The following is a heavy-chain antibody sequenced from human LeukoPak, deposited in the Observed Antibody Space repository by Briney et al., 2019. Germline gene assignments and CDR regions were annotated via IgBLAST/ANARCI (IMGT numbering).Heavy chain of an antibody. Sequence: VGSLRLSCAASGFTFDDYGMSWVRQALGKGLEWVSGINWNGGSTGYADSVKGRFTISRDNAKNSLYLQMNSLRAEDTALYYCARDQFGVIIVTSQYYFDYWGQGTLVTVSS. CDR3: ARDQFGVIIVTSQYYFDY. CDR2: INWNGGST. D-gene: IGHD3-3*01. CDR1: GFTFDDYG. V-gene: IGHV3-20*04. J-gene: IGHJ4*02.